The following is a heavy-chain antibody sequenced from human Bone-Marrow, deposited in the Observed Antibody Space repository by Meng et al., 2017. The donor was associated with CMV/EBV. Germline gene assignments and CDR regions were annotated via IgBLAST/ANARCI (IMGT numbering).Heavy chain of an antibody. V-gene: IGHV3-23*01. Sequence: GESLRLSCAASGFTFSTYTMSWVRQAPGKGLEWVSRIRGHDGSAAYADSVKGRFTISRDISQNTLYLQMNSLRAEDTAIYHCAKGAIFGVTAPDYWGQGTLVTVSS. CDR1: GFTFSTYT. J-gene: IGHJ4*02. CDR3: AKGAIFGVTAPDY. D-gene: IGHD3-3*01. CDR2: IRGHDGSA.